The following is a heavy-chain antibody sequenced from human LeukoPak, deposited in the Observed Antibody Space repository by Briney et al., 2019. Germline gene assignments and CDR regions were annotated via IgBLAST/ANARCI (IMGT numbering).Heavy chain of an antibody. CDR1: GLSFSSYA. J-gene: IGHJ4*02. CDR3: ARVRGGWYFDY. CDR2: ISNNGGNT. V-gene: IGHV3-64*01. D-gene: IGHD6-19*01. Sequence: GGSLRLSCAVSGLSFSSYAMYWVRQAPGKGPEYVSGISNNGGNTSYVNSVKGRFTISRDNSKNTLYLQMGSLRAEDMAVYYCARVRGGWYFDYWGQGTLVTVSS.